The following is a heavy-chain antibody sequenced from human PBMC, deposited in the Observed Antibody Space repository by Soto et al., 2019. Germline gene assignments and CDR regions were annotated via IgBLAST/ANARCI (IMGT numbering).Heavy chain of an antibody. J-gene: IGHJ4*02. V-gene: IGHV3-23*01. CDR3: AKDTVVAAAAYYYFDY. CDR1: VLTFSSYA. Sequence: PGGSLSLSCAATVLTFSSYAMSWVRQAPGKGLEWVSAISGSGGSTYYADSVKGRFTISRDNSKNTLYLQMNSLRAEDTAVYYSAKDTVVAAAAYYYFDYCGQGTLVTVSS. D-gene: IGHD6-13*01. CDR2: ISGSGGST.